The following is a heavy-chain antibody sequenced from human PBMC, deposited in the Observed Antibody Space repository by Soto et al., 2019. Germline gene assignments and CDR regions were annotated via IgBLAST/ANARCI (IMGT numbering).Heavy chain of an antibody. Sequence: SSETLSLTCTVSRVSMSDYFWGWIRQPPGKGLEWIGYIFHTGSTNYNPSLRSRVIISLDTSKKQFSLKLNSVTAADTAVYYCATQRLCTGGHCWNWFDPWGQGTLVTVS. J-gene: IGHJ5*02. CDR1: RVSMSDYF. V-gene: IGHV4-4*09. CDR3: ATQRLCTGGHCWNWFDP. CDR2: IFHTGST. D-gene: IGHD2-8*02.